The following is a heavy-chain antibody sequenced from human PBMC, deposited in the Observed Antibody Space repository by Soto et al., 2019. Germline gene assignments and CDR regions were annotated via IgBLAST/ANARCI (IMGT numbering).Heavy chain of an antibody. D-gene: IGHD2-15*01. CDR2: ISSSGSTI. J-gene: IGHJ3*02. CDR1: GFTFSDYY. CDR3: AGYCSGGSCYSEDAFDI. Sequence: GGSLRLSCAASGFTFSDYYMSWIRQAPGKGLEWVSYISSSGSTIYYADSAKGRFTISRDNAKNSLYLQMNSLRAEDTAVYYCAGYCSGGSCYSEDAFDIWGQGTMVTVSS. V-gene: IGHV3-11*01.